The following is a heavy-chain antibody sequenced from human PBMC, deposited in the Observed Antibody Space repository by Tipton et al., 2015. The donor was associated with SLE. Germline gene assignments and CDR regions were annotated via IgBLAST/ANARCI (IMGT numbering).Heavy chain of an antibody. D-gene: IGHD3-22*01. V-gene: IGHV4-39*07. CDR3: ARSSGAPDIGYLYYFDY. CDR1: GGSISSRSHY. Sequence: TLSLTCTVSGGSISSRSHYWGWIRQPPGKGLEWIGSIHYTGTTYYSPSLRSRVTISVDASKNQFSLKLSSVIAADTAVYYCARSSGAPDIGYLYYFDYWGQGTLVTVSS. J-gene: IGHJ4*02. CDR2: IHYTGTT.